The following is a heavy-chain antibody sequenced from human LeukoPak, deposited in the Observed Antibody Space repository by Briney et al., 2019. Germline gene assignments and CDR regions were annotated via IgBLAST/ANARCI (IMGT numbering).Heavy chain of an antibody. D-gene: IGHD2/OR15-2a*01. V-gene: IGHV4-61*05. Sequence: PSETLSLTCTVSGGSISSSSYYWGWLRQPPGKGLEWIANIYYSRSSNFNTTLKSRVSVSIDDSKNQLSLKLSSVTAADTAIYYCARQAVIIPTGMEGPWFDPWGQGTLVAVSS. CDR3: ARQAVIIPTGMEGPWFDP. CDR1: GGSISSSSYY. CDR2: IYYSRSS. J-gene: IGHJ5*02.